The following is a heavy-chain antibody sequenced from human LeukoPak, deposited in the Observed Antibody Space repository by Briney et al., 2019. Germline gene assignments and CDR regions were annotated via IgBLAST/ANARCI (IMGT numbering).Heavy chain of an antibody. V-gene: IGHV3-7*01. D-gene: IGHD4-17*01. J-gene: IGHJ3*02. CDR3: ARDPDHGALDI. CDR1: GFTFSNSW. CDR2: INQDGSVK. Sequence: GESLRLSCAVSGFTFSNSWFTWVRQAPGKRLEWVALINQDGSVKSSVDSVKGRFTISRDNAMNSLYLHMTSLRVEDTAVYYCARDPDHGALDIWGQGTVVTVSS.